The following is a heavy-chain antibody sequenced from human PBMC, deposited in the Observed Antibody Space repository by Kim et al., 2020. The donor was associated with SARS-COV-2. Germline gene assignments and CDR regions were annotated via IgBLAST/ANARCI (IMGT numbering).Heavy chain of an antibody. Sequence: GQSLKISCKGSGSSFTSYWISWVRQMPGKGLEWMGRIDPSDSYTNYSPSFQGHVTISADKSISTAYLQRSSLKASDTAMYYCARHLEQLVGWFDPWGQGTLVTVSS. J-gene: IGHJ5*02. D-gene: IGHD6-13*01. CDR1: GSSFTSYW. CDR3: ARHLEQLVGWFDP. V-gene: IGHV5-10-1*01. CDR2: IDPSDSYT.